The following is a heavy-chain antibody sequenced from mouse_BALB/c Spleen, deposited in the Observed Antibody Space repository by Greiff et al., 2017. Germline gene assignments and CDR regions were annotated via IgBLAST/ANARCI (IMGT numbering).Heavy chain of an antibody. J-gene: IGHJ1*01. Sequence: EVKLVESGGGLVQPGGSLKLSCAASGFDFSRYWMSWVRQAPGKGLEWIGEINPDSSTINYTPSLKDKFIISRDNAKNTLYLQMSKVRSEDTALYYCARGGIYYSSSYWYFDDWGAGTTVTVSS. CDR1: GFDFSRYW. CDR3: ARGGIYYSSSYWYFDD. D-gene: IGHD1-1*01. V-gene: IGHV4-1*02. CDR2: INPDSSTI.